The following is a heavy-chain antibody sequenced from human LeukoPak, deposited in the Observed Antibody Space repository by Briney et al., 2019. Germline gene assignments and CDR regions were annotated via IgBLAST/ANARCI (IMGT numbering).Heavy chain of an antibody. Sequence: SETLSLTCAVSGGSISSGGYSWSWIRQPPGKGLEWIGEINHSGSTNYNPSLKSRVTISVDTSKNQFSLKLSSVTAADTAVYYCARGVFSGSYPRGAFDIWGQGTMVTVSS. V-gene: IGHV4-30-2*01. J-gene: IGHJ3*02. CDR1: GGSISSGGYS. D-gene: IGHD1-26*01. CDR2: INHSGST. CDR3: ARGVFSGSYPRGAFDI.